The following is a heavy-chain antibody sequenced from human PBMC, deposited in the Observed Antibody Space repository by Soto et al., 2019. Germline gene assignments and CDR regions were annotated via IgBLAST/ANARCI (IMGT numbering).Heavy chain of an antibody. CDR2: IYYSGST. CDR1: GGSISSGGYY. CDR3: ARAGLQGYYGSGSIDY. J-gene: IGHJ4*02. D-gene: IGHD3-10*01. V-gene: IGHV4-31*03. Sequence: QVQLQESGPGLVKPSQTLSLTCTVSGGSISSGGYYWSWIRQHPGKGLEWIGYIYYSGSTYYNPSLRSRVTISVDTSKNQFSLKLSSVTAADTAVYYCARAGLQGYYGSGSIDYWGQGTLVTVSS.